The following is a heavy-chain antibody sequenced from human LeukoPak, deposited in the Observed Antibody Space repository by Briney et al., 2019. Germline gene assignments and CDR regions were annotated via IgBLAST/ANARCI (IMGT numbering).Heavy chain of an antibody. CDR3: ATGILLRNWNSPFDY. CDR1: GGTFSSYA. CDR2: IIPIFGTA. J-gene: IGHJ4*02. D-gene: IGHD1-7*01. V-gene: IGHV1-69*05. Sequence: GSSVKVSCKASGGTFSSYAISWVRQAPGQGLEWMGGIIPIFGTANYALKFQGRVTITTDESTSTAYMELSSLRSEDTAVYYCATGILLRNWNSPFDYWGQGTLVTVSS.